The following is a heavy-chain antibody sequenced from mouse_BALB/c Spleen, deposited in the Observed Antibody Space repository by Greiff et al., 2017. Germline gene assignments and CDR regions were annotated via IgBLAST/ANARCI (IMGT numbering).Heavy chain of an antibody. CDR1: GYTFTSYY. CDR3: TRPGDGYYDAMDC. V-gene: IGHV1S81*02. CDR2: INPSNGGT. D-gene: IGHD2-3*01. Sequence: VQLQQSGAELVKPGASVKLSCKASGYTFTSYYMYWVKQRPGQGLEWIGEINPSNGGTNFNEKFKSKATLTVDKSSSTAYMQLSSLTSEDSAVYYCTRPGDGYYDAMDCWGQGTSVTVSS. J-gene: IGHJ4*01.